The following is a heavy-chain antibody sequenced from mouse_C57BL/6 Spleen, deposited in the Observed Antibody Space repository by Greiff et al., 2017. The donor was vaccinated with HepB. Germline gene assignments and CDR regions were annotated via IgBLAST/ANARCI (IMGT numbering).Heavy chain of an antibody. CDR1: GFTFSSYA. D-gene: IGHD4-1*01. J-gene: IGHJ1*03. CDR3: ARGLGRYFDV. Sequence: EVQRVESGGGLVKPGGSLKLSCAASGFTFSSYAMSWVRQTPEKRLEWVATISDGGSYTYYPDNVKGRFTISRDNAKNNLYLQMSHLKSEDTAMYYCARGLGRYFDVWGTGTTVTVSS. CDR2: ISDGGSYT. V-gene: IGHV5-4*01.